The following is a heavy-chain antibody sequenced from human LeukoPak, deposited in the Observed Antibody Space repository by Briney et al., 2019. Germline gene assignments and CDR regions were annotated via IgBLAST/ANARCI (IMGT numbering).Heavy chain of an antibody. D-gene: IGHD3-10*01. V-gene: IGHV3-11*01. Sequence: GGSLRLSCAASGFTFSDYYISWIRQAPGKGLEWISYIGSSGSTEYYADSVKGRFTISRDNAKNSLYLQMNSLRAEDTAVYYCARSYGSGSYYNAWFDPWGQGTLVTVSS. CDR2: IGSSGSTE. J-gene: IGHJ5*02. CDR3: ARSYGSGSYYNAWFDP. CDR1: GFTFSDYY.